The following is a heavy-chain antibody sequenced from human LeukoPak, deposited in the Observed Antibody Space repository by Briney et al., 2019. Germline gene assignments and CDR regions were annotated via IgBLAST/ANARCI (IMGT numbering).Heavy chain of an antibody. CDR3: AREQGYIVGATNRDAFDI. V-gene: IGHV4-59*01. J-gene: IGHJ3*02. D-gene: IGHD1-26*01. CDR2: IYYSGST. Sequence: PSETLSLTCTVSGGSISSYYWSWIRQPPGKGLEWIGYIYYSGSTNYNPSLKSRVTISVGTSKNQFSLKLSSVTAADTAVYYCAREQGYIVGATNRDAFDIWGQRTMVTVSS. CDR1: GGSISSYY.